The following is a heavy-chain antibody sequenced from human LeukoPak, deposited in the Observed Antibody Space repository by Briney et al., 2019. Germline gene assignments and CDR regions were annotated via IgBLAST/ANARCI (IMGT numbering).Heavy chain of an antibody. CDR1: GGSMSTFY. D-gene: IGHD1-1*01. V-gene: IGHV4-59*08. J-gene: IGHJ3*02. CDR3: ANRLLRSGTGAFDI. Sequence: SETLSLTCTVSGGSMSTFYWSWIRQPPGKGLEWIGYIHSSGNTNYNTSLKSRVTISVDTPKNQLSLKLTSVTAADTALYFCANRLLRSGTGAFDIWGLGTVVVVSS. CDR2: IHSSGNT.